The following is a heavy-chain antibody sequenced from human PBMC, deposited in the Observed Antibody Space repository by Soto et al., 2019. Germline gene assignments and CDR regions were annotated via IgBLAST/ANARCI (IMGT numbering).Heavy chain of an antibody. CDR1: GFTFSSYA. V-gene: IGHV3-23*01. CDR2: ITGSGGST. Sequence: GGSLRLSCAASGFTFSSYAMSWVRQAPGKGLQWVATITGSGGSTYYADSVKGRFTISRDNSKNTLYLQMSSLRAEDTAVYLWAKQNGYGSGIWVDPSG. J-gene: IGHJ5*02. D-gene: IGHD3-10*01. CDR3: AKQNGYGSGIWVDP.